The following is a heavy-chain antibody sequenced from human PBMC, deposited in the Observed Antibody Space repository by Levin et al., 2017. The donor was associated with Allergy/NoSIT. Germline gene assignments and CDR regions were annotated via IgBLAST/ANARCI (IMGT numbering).Heavy chain of an antibody. J-gene: IGHJ4*02. CDR1: GFTFSSCD. CDR3: ARDRRPLY. CDR2: ISSSGTAI. Sequence: GGSLRLSCAGSGFTFSSCDMNWVRQAPGKGLEWISFISSSGTAIYYADSVKGRFTISRDNANNSVYLQMHSLRGEDTAVYYCARDRRPLYWGQGTLVTVSS. D-gene: IGHD6-25*01. V-gene: IGHV3-48*03.